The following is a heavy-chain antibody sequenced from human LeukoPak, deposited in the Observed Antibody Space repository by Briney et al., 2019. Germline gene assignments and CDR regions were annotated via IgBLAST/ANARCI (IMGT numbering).Heavy chain of an antibody. V-gene: IGHV1-69*04. Sequence: SVKASCKASGVTFSSYAISWVRQAPGQGLEWMGRIIPIFGIANYAQKFQGRVTITADKSTSTAYMELSSLRSEDTAVYYCARAIVVVPAAIPYYGMDVWGQGTTVTVSS. J-gene: IGHJ6*02. CDR2: IIPIFGIA. CDR1: GVTFSSYA. CDR3: ARAIVVVPAAIPYYGMDV. D-gene: IGHD2-2*01.